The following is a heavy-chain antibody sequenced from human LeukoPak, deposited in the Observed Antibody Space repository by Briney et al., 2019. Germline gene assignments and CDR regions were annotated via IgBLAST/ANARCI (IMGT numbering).Heavy chain of an antibody. CDR3: AIGWYFDL. CDR1: GGSFSGYY. J-gene: IGHJ2*01. V-gene: IGHV4-34*01. CDR2: INHSGST. Sequence: SQTLSLTCAVYGGSFSGYYWSWIRQPPGKGLEWIGEINHSGSTNYNPSLKSRVTISVDTSKNQFSLKLSSVTAADTAVYYCAIGWYFDLWGRGTLVTVSS.